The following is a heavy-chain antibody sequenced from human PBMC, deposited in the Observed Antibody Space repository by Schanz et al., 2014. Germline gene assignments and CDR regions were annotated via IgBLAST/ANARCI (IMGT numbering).Heavy chain of an antibody. CDR1: GFTFSTYA. J-gene: IGHJ6*01. D-gene: IGHD1-1*01. V-gene: IGHV3-23*01. CDR2: INGNGGIT. Sequence: EVQLLESGGALVQPGGSLRLSCSASGFTFSTYAMSWVRQAPGKGLEWVSAINGNGGITYYADPVKGRFTISRDNSKNTLYLQMKSLRVEDTAVYYCVKDPDKYNWNDVEGMDVGGSGTTVTVSS. CDR3: VKDPDKYNWNDVEGMDV.